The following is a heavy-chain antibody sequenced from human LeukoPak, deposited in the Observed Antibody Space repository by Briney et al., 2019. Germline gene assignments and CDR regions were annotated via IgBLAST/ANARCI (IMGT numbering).Heavy chain of an antibody. D-gene: IGHD6-13*01. J-gene: IGHJ3*02. Sequence: GESLKISCKGSGYSFPSYWIGWVRQMPGKGLEWMGIIYPGDSDTRYSPPFQGQVTISADKSISTAYLQWSSLKASDTAMYYCARRVGSSWDGGAFDIWGQGAMVTVSS. CDR2: IYPGDSDT. CDR3: ARRVGSSWDGGAFDI. V-gene: IGHV5-51*01. CDR1: GYSFPSYW.